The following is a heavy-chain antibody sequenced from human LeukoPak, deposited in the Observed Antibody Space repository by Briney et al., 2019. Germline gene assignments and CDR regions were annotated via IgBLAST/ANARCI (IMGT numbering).Heavy chain of an antibody. Sequence: GWSLRLSCAAAGFTFDNYAMHWVRQAPGKGLEWVSRISWNAGGIVYADSVKGRFTISRDNAKNSLYLQMNSLRAEDTALYYCAKGTTFDAFDIWGQGTMVTVPS. CDR1: GFTFDNYA. V-gene: IGHV3-9*01. J-gene: IGHJ3*02. CDR2: ISWNAGGI. D-gene: IGHD3-16*01. CDR3: AKGTTFDAFDI.